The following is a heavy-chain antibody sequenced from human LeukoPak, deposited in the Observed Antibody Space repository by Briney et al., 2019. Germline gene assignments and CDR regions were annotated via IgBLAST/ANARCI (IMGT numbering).Heavy chain of an antibody. CDR2: ISSNGGST. J-gene: IGHJ4*02. Sequence: GRSLRLSCAASGFTFSSYAMHWVRQAPGKGLEYVSAISSNGGSTYYANSVKGRFTISRDNSKNTLYLQMGSLRAEDMAVYYCAAAPGYWGQGTVVTVSS. CDR1: GFTFSSYA. D-gene: IGHD2-15*01. CDR3: AAAPGY. V-gene: IGHV3-64*01.